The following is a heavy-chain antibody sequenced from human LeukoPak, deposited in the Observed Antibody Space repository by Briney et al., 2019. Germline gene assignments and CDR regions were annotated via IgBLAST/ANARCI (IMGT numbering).Heavy chain of an antibody. D-gene: IGHD6-19*01. CDR2: ISGSGGST. Sequence: TGGSLRLSCAASGSTFSSYAMSWVRQAPGKGLEWVSAISGSGGSTYYADSVKGRFTISRDNSKNTLYLQMNSLRAEDTAVYYCAKHSSGWSGWFDPWGQGTLVTVSS. J-gene: IGHJ5*02. V-gene: IGHV3-23*01. CDR3: AKHSSGWSGWFDP. CDR1: GSTFSSYA.